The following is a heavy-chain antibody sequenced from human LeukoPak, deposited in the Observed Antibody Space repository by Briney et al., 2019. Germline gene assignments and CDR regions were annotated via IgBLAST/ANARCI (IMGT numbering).Heavy chain of an antibody. CDR1: AGTFSSYA. J-gene: IGHJ4*02. CDR2: IIPIFGTA. CDR3: ARNGEDELPIDY. V-gene: IGHV1-69*05. Sequence: ASVKVSCKASAGTFSSYAISWVRQAPGQGLEWMGRIIPIFGTANYAQKFQGRVTITTDESTSTAYMELSSLRSEDTAVYYCARNGEDELPIDYRGQGTLVTVSS. D-gene: IGHD4-17*01.